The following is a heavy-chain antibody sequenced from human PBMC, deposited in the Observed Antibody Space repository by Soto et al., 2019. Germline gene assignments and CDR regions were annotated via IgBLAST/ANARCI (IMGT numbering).Heavy chain of an antibody. J-gene: IGHJ4*02. CDR3: ASEYYYDSSGYSDY. CDR2: IDPSDSYT. CDR1: GYSFTSYL. D-gene: IGHD3-22*01. Sequence: GESLKISCKGSGYSFTSYLISWVRQMPGKGLEWMGRIDPSDSYTNYSPSFQGHVTISADKSISTAYLQWSSLKASDTAMYYCASEYYYDSSGYSDYWGQGTLVTVSS. V-gene: IGHV5-10-1*01.